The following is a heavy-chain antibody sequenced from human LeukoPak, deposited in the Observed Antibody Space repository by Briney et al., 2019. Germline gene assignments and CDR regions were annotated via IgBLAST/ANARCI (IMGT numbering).Heavy chain of an antibody. D-gene: IGHD4-17*01. J-gene: IGHJ4*02. CDR2: ISGSGGST. CDR3: AKGPYGDYVGCFDY. Sequence: GGSLRLSCAASGSTFSSYAMSWVRQAPGKGLEWVSAISGSGGSTYYADSVKGRFTISRDNSKNTLYLQMNSLRAEDTAVYYCAKGPYGDYVGCFDYWGQGTLVTVSS. V-gene: IGHV3-23*01. CDR1: GSTFSSYA.